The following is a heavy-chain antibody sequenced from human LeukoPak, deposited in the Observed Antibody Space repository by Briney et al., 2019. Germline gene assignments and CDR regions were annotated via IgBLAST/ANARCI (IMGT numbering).Heavy chain of an antibody. D-gene: IGHD3-22*01. J-gene: IGHJ4*02. CDR3: ARGPDITMIRD. CDR2: IYYSGST. Sequence: SQTLSLTCTFSGGSISSGGFYWSWIRQHPGTGLECIGYIYYSGSTYYNPSLKSRVTISVDTSKNQFSLKLSSVTAADTAVYYCARGPDITMIRDWGQGTLVTVSS. V-gene: IGHV4-31*03. CDR1: GGSISSGGFY.